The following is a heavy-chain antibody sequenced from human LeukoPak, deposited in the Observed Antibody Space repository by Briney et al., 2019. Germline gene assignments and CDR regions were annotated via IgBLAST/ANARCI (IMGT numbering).Heavy chain of an antibody. D-gene: IGHD4-17*01. Sequence: SETLSLPCTVSGVSISSSIYCWGWIRQPPGKGLEWIGSICYSGSIFYNPSLKSRLTLSVDTSKNQFSLELSSVAAADTAVYYCARLDSGDYFFDYWGQGTLVTVSS. CDR2: ICYSGSI. CDR1: GVSISSSIYC. CDR3: ARLDSGDYFFDY. V-gene: IGHV4-39*01. J-gene: IGHJ4*02.